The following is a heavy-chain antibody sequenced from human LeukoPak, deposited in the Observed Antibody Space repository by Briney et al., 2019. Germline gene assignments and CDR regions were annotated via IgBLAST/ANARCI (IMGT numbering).Heavy chain of an antibody. CDR2: IKQDGTKK. J-gene: IGHJ4*02. V-gene: IGHV3-7*01. CDR3: ARDRGGSGWPIFDS. Sequence: PGGSLRLSCAASGFSLSDYWMSWVRQAPGEGMVWVANIKQDGTKKNYVDWGRFTISRDNAKNSLYLQMNGLRAEDTAVYYCARDRGGSGWPIFDSWGQGTLVTVSS. CDR1: GFSLSDYW. D-gene: IGHD6-19*01.